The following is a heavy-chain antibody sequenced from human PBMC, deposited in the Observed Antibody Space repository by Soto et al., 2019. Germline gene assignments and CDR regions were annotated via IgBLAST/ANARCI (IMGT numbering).Heavy chain of an antibody. J-gene: IGHJ3*02. V-gene: IGHV1-58*01. D-gene: IGHD3-22*01. CDR1: GFTFTSSA. CDR2: IVVGSGNT. Sequence: SVKVSCKATGFTFTSSAVQWVRQARGQRLEWIGWIVVGSGNTNYAQKFQERVTITRDMSTSTAYMELSSLRSEDTAVYYCAAFRIVQAKDAFDIWGQGTMFTVS. CDR3: AAFRIVQAKDAFDI.